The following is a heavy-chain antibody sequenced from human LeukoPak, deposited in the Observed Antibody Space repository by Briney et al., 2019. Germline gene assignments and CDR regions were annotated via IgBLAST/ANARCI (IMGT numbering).Heavy chain of an antibody. CDR1: GYSISSGYY. V-gene: IGHV4-38-2*02. J-gene: IGHJ3*02. CDR3: AREDYDYVWGSYRSPGDDASDI. D-gene: IGHD3-16*02. Sequence: SETLSLTCTVSGYSISSGYYWGWIRQPPGKGLEWIGSIYHSGSTYYNPSLKSRVTISVDTSKNQFSLKLSSVTAADTAVYYCAREDYDYVWGSYRSPGDDASDIWGQGTMVTVSS. CDR2: IYHSGST.